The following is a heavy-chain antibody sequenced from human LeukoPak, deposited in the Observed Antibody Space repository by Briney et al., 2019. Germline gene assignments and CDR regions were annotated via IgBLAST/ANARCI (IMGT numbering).Heavy chain of an antibody. J-gene: IGHJ4*02. V-gene: IGHV3-15*01. CDR1: GFTFSNYA. CDR2: IKGKTEGGTT. Sequence: GGSLRLSCAASGFTFSNYAMSWVRQAPGKGLEWVGRIKGKTEGGTTDYAAPVKGRFTISRDDSKNTLYLHMNSLKTEDTAVYFCTTEFGGQGYWGQGTLVTVSS. D-gene: IGHD4-23*01. CDR3: TTEFGGQGY.